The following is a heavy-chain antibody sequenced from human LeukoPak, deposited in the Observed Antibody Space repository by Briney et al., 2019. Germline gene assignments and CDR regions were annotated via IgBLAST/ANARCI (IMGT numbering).Heavy chain of an antibody. CDR3: ATSGYSYGPQAFDY. CDR1: GFTFSSYA. V-gene: IGHV3-23*01. D-gene: IGHD5-18*01. CDR2: ISGSGSST. Sequence: GGSLRLSCAASGFTFSSYAMSWVRQAPGKGLEWVSAISGSGSSTYYADSVKGRFTISRDNSKNTLYLQMNSLRAEDTAVYYCATSGYSYGPQAFDYWGQGTLVTVSS. J-gene: IGHJ4*02.